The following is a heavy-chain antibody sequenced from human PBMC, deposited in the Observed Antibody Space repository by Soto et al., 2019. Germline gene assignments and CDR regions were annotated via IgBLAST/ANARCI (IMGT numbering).Heavy chain of an antibody. J-gene: IGHJ4*02. V-gene: IGHV4-30-4*01. D-gene: IGHD7-27*01. Sequence: QVQLQESGAGLVKPSQTLSLTCTVSGDSISTVDYWWSWIRQSPDMGLEWIGHIYDGGRTYNNPSLESRVTMSVDTSKSQLSLTLSSVSAADTAVYYCSRGPSGDKVDSWGQGTLVTVSS. CDR2: IYDGGRT. CDR3: SRGPSGDKVDS. CDR1: GDSISTVDYW.